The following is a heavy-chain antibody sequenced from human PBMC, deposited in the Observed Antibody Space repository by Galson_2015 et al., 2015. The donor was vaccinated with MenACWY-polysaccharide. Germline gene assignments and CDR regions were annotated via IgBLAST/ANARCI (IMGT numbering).Heavy chain of an antibody. Sequence: SLRLSCEASGFTFGDYDMSWLRQAPGQGLEWVGLIRRNAYGGTTEYAASVKGRFTISRDDSKSIAYLQMNSLKTEDTAVYYCTRDRWPSIAAHYMDVWGKGTPVTVSS. V-gene: IGHV3-49*03. J-gene: IGHJ6*03. CDR1: GFTFGDYD. CDR3: TRDRWPSIAAHYMDV. D-gene: IGHD6-6*01. CDR2: IRRNAYGGTT.